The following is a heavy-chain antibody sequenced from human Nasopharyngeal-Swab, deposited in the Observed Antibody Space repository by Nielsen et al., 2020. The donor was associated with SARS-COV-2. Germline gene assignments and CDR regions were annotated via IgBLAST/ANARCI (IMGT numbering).Heavy chain of an antibody. J-gene: IGHJ4*02. D-gene: IGHD1-26*01. CDR3: TTVAGSYGRFDY. CDR2: FDPEDGET. V-gene: IGHV1-24*01. Sequence: ASVKVSCKVSGYTLTELSMHWVRQAPGKGLEWVGGFDPEDGETIYAQKFQGRVTMTEDTSTDTAYMKLSSLTSEDTAVYYCTTVAGSYGRFDYWGQGTLVTVSS. CDR1: GYTLTELS.